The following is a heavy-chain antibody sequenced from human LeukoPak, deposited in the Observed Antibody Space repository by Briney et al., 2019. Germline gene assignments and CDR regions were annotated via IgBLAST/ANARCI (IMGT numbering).Heavy chain of an antibody. V-gene: IGHV3-23*01. CDR3: AKTPRGYSYSYADY. CDR2: ISGSGDST. J-gene: IGHJ4*02. D-gene: IGHD5-18*01. CDR1: GFTFSSYG. Sequence: PGGSLRLSCAASGFTFSSYGMSWVRQAPGKGLEWVSGISGSGDSTYYADSVKGRFTISRDNSKNTLSLQMNSLRAEDTAVYYCAKTPRGYSYSYADYWGQGTLVTVSS.